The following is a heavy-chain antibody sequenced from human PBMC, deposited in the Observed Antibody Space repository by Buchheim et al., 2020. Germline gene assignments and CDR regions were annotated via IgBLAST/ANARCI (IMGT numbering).Heavy chain of an antibody. CDR3: AREPLLEWLLTLRYYYGMDV. V-gene: IGHV1-46*01. Sequence: QVQLVQSGAEVKKPGASVKVSCKASGYTFTSYYMHWVRQAPGQGLEWMGIINPSGGSTSYAQKFQGRVTMTRDTSTSTVDMELSSLRSEDTAVYYCAREPLLEWLLTLRYYYGMDVWGQGTT. J-gene: IGHJ6*02. CDR1: GYTFTSYY. D-gene: IGHD3-3*01. CDR2: INPSGGST.